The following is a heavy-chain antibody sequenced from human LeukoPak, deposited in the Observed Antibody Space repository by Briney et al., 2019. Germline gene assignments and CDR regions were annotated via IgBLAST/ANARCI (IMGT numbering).Heavy chain of an antibody. D-gene: IGHD5-24*01. J-gene: IGHJ3*02. CDR2: INHSGST. CDR3: ARARWLQFRSALDI. V-gene: IGHV4-34*01. Sequence: SETLSLTCAVYGGSFSGYYWSWIRQPPGKGLEWIGEINHSGSTNYNPSLKSRVTISVDTSKNQFSLKLSSVTAADTAVYYCARARWLQFRSALDIWGQGTMVTVSS. CDR1: GGSFSGYY.